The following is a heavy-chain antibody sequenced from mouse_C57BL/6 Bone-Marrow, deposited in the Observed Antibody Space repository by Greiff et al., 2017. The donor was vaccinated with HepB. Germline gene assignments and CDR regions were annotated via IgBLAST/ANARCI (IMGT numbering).Heavy chain of an antibody. CDR2: INPSSGYT. J-gene: IGHJ3*01. CDR3: AGSRFGGYYGSSYAWFAC. Sequence: VQLLQSGAELAQPGASVKLSCKASGYTFTSYWMHWVKQRPGQGLEWIGYINPSSGYTKSNQKFKDKATLTAAKSSSTAYMQLSSLTYEDTAVYYCAGSRFGGYYGSSYAWFACWGQGTLVTVS. V-gene: IGHV1-7*01. CDR1: GYTFTSYW. D-gene: IGHD1-1*01.